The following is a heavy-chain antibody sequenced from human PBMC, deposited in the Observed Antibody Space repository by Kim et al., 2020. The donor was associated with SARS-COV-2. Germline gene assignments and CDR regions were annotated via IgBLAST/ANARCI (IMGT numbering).Heavy chain of an antibody. Sequence: TNDAQKLQGRVTMTTDTSTSTAYMELRSLRADDTAVYYCAREGGNGPDSYWGQGTLVTVSS. CDR2: T. V-gene: IGHV1-18*01. J-gene: IGHJ4*02. D-gene: IGHD2-8*01. CDR3: AREGGNGPDSY.